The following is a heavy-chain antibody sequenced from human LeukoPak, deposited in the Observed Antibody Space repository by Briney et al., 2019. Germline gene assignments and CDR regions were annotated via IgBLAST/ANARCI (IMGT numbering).Heavy chain of an antibody. CDR1: GGSITSLSYS. V-gene: IGHV4-39*01. J-gene: IGHJ4*02. D-gene: IGHD1-26*01. Sequence: SETLSLTCGVSGGSITSLSYSWGWVRQPPGEGPECIASISHDGNIYYKPSLKSRVTMSVDTSRNQFSLKLTSVTASDTAVYYCVRHARIGKADYWGQGTLVTVSS. CDR3: VRHARIGKADY. CDR2: ISHDGNI.